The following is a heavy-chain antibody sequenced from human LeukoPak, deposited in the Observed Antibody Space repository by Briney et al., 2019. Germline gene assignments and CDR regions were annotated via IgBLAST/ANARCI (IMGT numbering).Heavy chain of an antibody. V-gene: IGHV4-30-4*08. Sequence: PSETLSLTCTVSGGSISSGDYYWSWIRQPPGKGLEWIGYIYYSGSTYYNPTLKSRVTMSVDTSKNHYSLKLSSVTAADTAVYYCARERIVPAGNWFDPWGQGTLVTVPS. D-gene: IGHD2-2*01. J-gene: IGHJ5*02. CDR2: IYYSGST. CDR1: GGSISSGDYY. CDR3: ARERIVPAGNWFDP.